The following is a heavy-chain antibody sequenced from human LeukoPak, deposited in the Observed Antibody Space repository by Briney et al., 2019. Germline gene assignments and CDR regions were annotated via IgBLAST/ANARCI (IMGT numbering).Heavy chain of an antibody. CDR2: IKGDGSHT. D-gene: IGHD1-14*01. Sequence: PGGSLRLSCAASGFTFSNYWMHWVRQAPGKGLVWVSRIKGDGSHTVYADSVKGRFTISRDNAKNTLYLQMKNLRDEDTAVYYCVRDWDHFDFDSWGQGTLVTVSS. J-gene: IGHJ5*01. V-gene: IGHV3-74*01. CDR3: VRDWDHFDFDS. CDR1: GFTFSNYW.